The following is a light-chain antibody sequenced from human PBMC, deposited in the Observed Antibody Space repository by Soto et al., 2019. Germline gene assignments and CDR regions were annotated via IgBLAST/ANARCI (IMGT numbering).Light chain of an antibody. Sequence: QSVLNQPPSASGSPGQSVTISCTGTSSDVGGYNFVSWYQQHPGKAPKFMIYEVSKRPSGVPDRFSASKSGNTASFTVSGLQADDEADYYCSSYAGSTNLRVFGTGTKVTVL. CDR1: SSDVGGYNF. J-gene: IGLJ1*01. CDR2: EVS. V-gene: IGLV2-8*01. CDR3: SSYAGSTNLRV.